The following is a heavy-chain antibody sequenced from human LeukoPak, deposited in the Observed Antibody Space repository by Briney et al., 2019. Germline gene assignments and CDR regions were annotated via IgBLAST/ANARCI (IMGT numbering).Heavy chain of an antibody. CDR2: ISGSGGST. J-gene: IGHJ4*02. V-gene: IGHV3-23*01. D-gene: IGHD4-17*01. Sequence: GGSLRLSCAASGFTFSSYAMSWVRQAPGKGLEWVSAISGSGGSTYYADSVKGRFTISRDNSKNTLYLQLNSLRAEDTAVYYCARSYGDATFDYWGQGTLVTVSS. CDR3: ARSYGDATFDY. CDR1: GFTFSSYA.